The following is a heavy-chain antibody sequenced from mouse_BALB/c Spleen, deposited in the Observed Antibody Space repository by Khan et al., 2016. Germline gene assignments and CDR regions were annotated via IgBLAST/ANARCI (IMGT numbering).Heavy chain of an antibody. D-gene: IGHD2-14*01. CDR1: GYSITSGYS. Sequence: EVQLQESGPDLVKPSQSLSLTCNVTGYSITSGYSWHWIRQFPGNKLEWMGYIHYSGRTNYNPSLKSRISITRDTSKNKFFMQLNSLTTEDTAAYYLVRGYHYFDCWGQGTTLTVSS. V-gene: IGHV3-1*02. CDR3: VRGYHYFDC. CDR2: IHYSGRT. J-gene: IGHJ2*01.